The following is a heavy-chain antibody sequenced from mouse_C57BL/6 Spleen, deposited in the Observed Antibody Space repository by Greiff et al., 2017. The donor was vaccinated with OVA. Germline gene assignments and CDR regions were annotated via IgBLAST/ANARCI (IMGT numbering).Heavy chain of an antibody. CDR3: ARQGGYDYDCDY. V-gene: IGHV5-6*01. CDR1: GFTFSSYG. Sequence: EVKLVESGGDLVKPGGSLKLSCAASGFTFSSYGMSWVRQTPDKRLEWVATISSGGSYTYYPDTVKGRFTIPRDNAKNTLYLQMSSLKSEDTAMYYCARQGGYDYDCDYWGQGTTLTVSS. J-gene: IGHJ2*01. CDR2: ISSGGSYT. D-gene: IGHD2-4*01.